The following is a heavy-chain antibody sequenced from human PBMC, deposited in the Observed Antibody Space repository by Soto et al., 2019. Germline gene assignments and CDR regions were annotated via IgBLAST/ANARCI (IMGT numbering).Heavy chain of an antibody. J-gene: IGHJ6*03. V-gene: IGHV1-2*02. D-gene: IGHD5-12*01. CDR1: GYRFSDYY. Sequence: QVQLVQSGAEVKKPGASVTVSCKASGYRFSDYYLHWVRQAPGQGPEWMGWMNPNSGDTKYAQKFKGRVAMTRDTSDSTAFMELNWLKSDDTAVYYCARESGGATATLDYYYCYMDVWGIGTTVTVSS. CDR2: MNPNSGDT. CDR3: ARESGGATATLDYYYCYMDV.